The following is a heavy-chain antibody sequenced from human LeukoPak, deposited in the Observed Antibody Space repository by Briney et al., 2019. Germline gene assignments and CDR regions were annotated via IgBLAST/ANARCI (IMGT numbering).Heavy chain of an antibody. Sequence: SETLSLTCTVSGGSIRSGGDYWSWIRQHPGKGLEWIGYIHYSESTYYNPSLSSRVTISVDTSKNQFSLKLNSVTAADTAVYFCARGHEDYDSSGYYRFDYWGQGTLVTVSS. V-gene: IGHV4-31*03. J-gene: IGHJ4*02. CDR3: ARGHEDYDSSGYYRFDY. CDR2: IHYSEST. CDR1: GGSIRSGGDY. D-gene: IGHD3-22*01.